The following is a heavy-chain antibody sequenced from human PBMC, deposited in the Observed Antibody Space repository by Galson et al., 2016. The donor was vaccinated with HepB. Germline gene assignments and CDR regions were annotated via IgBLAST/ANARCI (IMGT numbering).Heavy chain of an antibody. CDR3: ARDWLVAVFDY. CDR1: GYTFASYG. CDR2: ISAYNGNT. J-gene: IGHJ4*02. V-gene: IGHV1-18*01. Sequence: SCKASGYTFASYGISWVRQAPGLGLEWMGWISAYNGNTNYAQKLQGRVTMTTDTSTSTAYMELRSLRSDDTAVYYCARDWLVAVFDYWGQGTLVTVPP. D-gene: IGHD6-19*01.